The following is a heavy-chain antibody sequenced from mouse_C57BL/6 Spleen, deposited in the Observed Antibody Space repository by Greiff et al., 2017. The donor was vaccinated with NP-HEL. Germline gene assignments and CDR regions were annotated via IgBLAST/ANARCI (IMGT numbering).Heavy chain of an antibody. CDR1: GYTFTSYW. J-gene: IGHJ4*01. CDR3: ARGGYYGSSFYYAMDY. V-gene: IGHV1-59*01. D-gene: IGHD1-1*01. Sequence: QVHVKQPGAELVRPGTSVKLSCKASGYTFTSYWMHWVKQRPGQGLEWIGVIDPSDSYTNYNQKFKGKATLTVDTSSSTAYMQLSSLTSEDSAVYYCARGGYYGSSFYYAMDYWGQGTSVTVSS. CDR2: IDPSDSYT.